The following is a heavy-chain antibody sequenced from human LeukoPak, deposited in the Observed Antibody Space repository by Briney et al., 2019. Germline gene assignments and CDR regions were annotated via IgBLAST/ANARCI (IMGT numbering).Heavy chain of an antibody. D-gene: IGHD6-13*01. Sequence: SETLSLTCAVYGGSFSGYYWSWIRQPPGKGLEWIGSVDYSGSTYYNPSLKSRVTISVDTSKNQFSLMVTSVTAADTAVYYCARPPGIAAAWFDPWGQGTLVTVSS. CDR1: GGSFSGYY. CDR2: VDYSGST. CDR3: ARPPGIAAAWFDP. J-gene: IGHJ5*02. V-gene: IGHV4-34*01.